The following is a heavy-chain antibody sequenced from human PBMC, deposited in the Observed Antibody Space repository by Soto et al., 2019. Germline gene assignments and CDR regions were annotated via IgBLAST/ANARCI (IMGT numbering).Heavy chain of an antibody. Sequence: QVQLVQSGAEVKKPGASVKVSCKASGYTFTSYGISWVRQAPGQGLEWMGWISAYNGNTNYAQKLQGRVTMTTDTATSTAYMELRSLRSDDTAVYYCARDLTYDTTYTCDGMDVWGQGTTVTVSS. CDR3: ARDLTYDTTYTCDGMDV. J-gene: IGHJ6*02. V-gene: IGHV1-18*04. CDR2: ISAYNGNT. D-gene: IGHD3-22*01. CDR1: GYTFTSYG.